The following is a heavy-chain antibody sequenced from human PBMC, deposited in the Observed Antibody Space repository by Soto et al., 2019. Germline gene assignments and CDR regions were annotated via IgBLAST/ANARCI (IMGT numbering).Heavy chain of an antibody. D-gene: IGHD6-6*01. Sequence: QVQLVESGAEVKKPGASVKVSCKASGYTFTSYGISWVRQAPGQGLEWMGWISAYNGNTNYTQKLQGRVTMTTDTSTSTDYMELRSLRSDDTAVYYCARDAAYSSSSPFDYWGQGTLVTVSS. CDR1: GYTFTSYG. J-gene: IGHJ4*02. CDR3: ARDAAYSSSSPFDY. CDR2: ISAYNGNT. V-gene: IGHV1-18*01.